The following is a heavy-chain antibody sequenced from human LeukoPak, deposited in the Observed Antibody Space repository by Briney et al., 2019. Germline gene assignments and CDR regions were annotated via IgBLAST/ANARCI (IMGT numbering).Heavy chain of an antibody. V-gene: IGHV3-23*01. CDR2: ISGSGGST. CDR1: GFTFSSYA. J-gene: IGHJ4*02. D-gene: IGHD4-17*01. CDR3: AREPWYGDYVNYFDY. Sequence: GGSLRLSCAASGFTFSSYAITWVRQAPGKGLEWVSAISGSGGSTYYADSVKGRFTISRDNSKNTLYLQMNSLRAEDTAVYYCAREPWYGDYVNYFDYWGQGTLVTVSS.